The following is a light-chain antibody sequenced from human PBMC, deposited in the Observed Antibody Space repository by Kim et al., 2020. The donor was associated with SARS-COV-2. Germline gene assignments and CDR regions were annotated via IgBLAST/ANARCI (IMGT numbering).Light chain of an antibody. CDR1: QSFDTW. Sequence: ESIGDRVILTCRASQSFDTWLAWYQQKPGKAPKLLIYDASTLESGVPSRFSGRGSGTEFTLTISSLQPDDFATYYCQQYAGYIPTFGQGTKVDIK. V-gene: IGKV1-5*01. CDR2: DAS. CDR3: QQYAGYIPT. J-gene: IGKJ1*01.